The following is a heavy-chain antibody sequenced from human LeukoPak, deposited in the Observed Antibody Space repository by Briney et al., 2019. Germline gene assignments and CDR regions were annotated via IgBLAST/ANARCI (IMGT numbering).Heavy chain of an antibody. V-gene: IGHV4-30-2*01. D-gene: IGHD4-17*01. CDR3: ARRPTVTTLYWYFDL. Sequence: SETLSLTCTVSGGSISSGGYYWSWIRQPPGKGLEWIGYIYHSGSTYYNPSLKSRVTMSVDRSKNQFSLKLSSVTAADTAVYYCARRPTVTTLYWYFDLWGRGTLVTVSS. J-gene: IGHJ2*01. CDR1: GGSISSGGYY. CDR2: IYHSGST.